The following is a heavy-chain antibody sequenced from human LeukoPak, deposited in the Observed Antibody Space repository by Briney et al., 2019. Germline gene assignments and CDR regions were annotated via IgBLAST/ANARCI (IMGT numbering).Heavy chain of an antibody. CDR3: ARGHTHINYPRTTVTTKGPFGS. V-gene: IGHV4-39*07. CDR1: GASFSSSTYY. J-gene: IGHJ4*02. D-gene: IGHD4-17*01. CDR2: TYYSGST. Sequence: PSETLSLTCTVSGASFSSSTYYWGWIRQPPGKGLEWIGSTYYSGSTYYNPSLKSRVTISVDTSKNQFSLKLSSVTAADTAVYYCARGHTHINYPRTTVTTKGPFGSWGQGTLVTVSS.